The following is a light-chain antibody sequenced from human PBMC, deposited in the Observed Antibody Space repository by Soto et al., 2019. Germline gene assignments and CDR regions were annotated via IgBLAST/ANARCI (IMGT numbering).Light chain of an antibody. CDR2: DAS. V-gene: IGKV3-11*01. J-gene: IGKJ5*01. CDR3: QQRSSWPLT. Sequence: EKVLTQSPATLSLSPGERATLSCRASQGISSYLGWYQQKPGQAPRLLISDASNRATGIPARFSGSGSGTDFTLTISSLEPEDFAVYYCQQRSSWPLTFGQGTRLDIK. CDR1: QGISSY.